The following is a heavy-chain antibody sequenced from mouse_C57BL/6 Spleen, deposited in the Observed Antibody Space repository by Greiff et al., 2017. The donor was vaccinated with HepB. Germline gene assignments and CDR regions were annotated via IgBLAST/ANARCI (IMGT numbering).Heavy chain of an antibody. CDR2: IDPSDSET. D-gene: IGHD1-1*01. Sequence: QVQLQQPGAELVRPGSSVKLSCKASGYTFTSYWMHWVKQRPIQGLEWIGNIDPSDSETHYNQKFKDKATLTVDKSSSTAYMQLSSLTSEDSAVYYCARHGSSLYFDVWGTGTTVTVSS. CDR1: GYTFTSYW. CDR3: ARHGSSLYFDV. J-gene: IGHJ1*03. V-gene: IGHV1-52*01.